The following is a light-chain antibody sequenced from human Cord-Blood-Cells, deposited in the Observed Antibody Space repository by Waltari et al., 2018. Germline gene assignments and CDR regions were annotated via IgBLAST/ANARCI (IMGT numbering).Light chain of an antibody. V-gene: IGLV3-1*01. CDR3: QAWDSSTDPPGDVV. CDR2: QDS. Sequence: SYELTQPPSVSVSPGQTASITCSGDKLGDKYACWYQQKPGQSPVLVIYQDSKRPSGIPERFSGSNSGNSATLTISGTQAMDEADYYCQAWDSSTDPPGDVVFGGGTKLTVL. J-gene: IGLJ2*01. CDR1: KLGDKY.